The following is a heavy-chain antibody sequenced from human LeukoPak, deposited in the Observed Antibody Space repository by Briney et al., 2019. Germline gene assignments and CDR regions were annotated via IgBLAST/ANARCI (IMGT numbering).Heavy chain of an antibody. J-gene: IGHJ3*02. CDR1: GGSFSGYY. CDR3: ARPRDYGDYVGAFDI. V-gene: IGHV4-34*01. D-gene: IGHD4-17*01. Sequence: SETLSLTCAVYGGSFSGYYWSWIRQPPGKGLEWVGEINHSGGTNYNPSLKSRVTISVDTSKNQSSLKLRSVTAADTAVYYCARPRDYGDYVGAFDIWGQGTMVTVSS. CDR2: INHSGGT.